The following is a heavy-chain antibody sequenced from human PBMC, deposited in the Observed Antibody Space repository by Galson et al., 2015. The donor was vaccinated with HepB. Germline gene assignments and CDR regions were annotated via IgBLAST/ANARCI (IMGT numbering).Heavy chain of an antibody. Sequence: SLRLSCAASGFTFSSYAMSWVRQAPGKGLEWVSAISGSGGSTYYADSVKGRFTISRDNSKNTLYLQMNSLRAEDTAVYYCVWFGELFPPAYFDYWGQGTLVTVSS. CDR1: GFTFSSYA. D-gene: IGHD3-10*01. CDR2: ISGSGGST. J-gene: IGHJ4*02. V-gene: IGHV3-23*01. CDR3: VWFGELFPPAYFDY.